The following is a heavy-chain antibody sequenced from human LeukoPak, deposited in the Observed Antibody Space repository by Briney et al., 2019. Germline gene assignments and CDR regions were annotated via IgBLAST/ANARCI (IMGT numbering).Heavy chain of an antibody. CDR3: ARGGITGTPFDY. Sequence: SETLSLTCTVSGGSISSSSYYWGWIRQPPGKGLEWIGSIYYSGSTYYNPSRKSRVTISVDTSKNQFSLKLSSVTAADTAVYYCARGGITGTPFDYWGQGTLVTVSS. V-gene: IGHV4-39*07. CDR1: GGSISSSSYY. J-gene: IGHJ4*02. D-gene: IGHD1/OR15-1a*01. CDR2: IYYSGST.